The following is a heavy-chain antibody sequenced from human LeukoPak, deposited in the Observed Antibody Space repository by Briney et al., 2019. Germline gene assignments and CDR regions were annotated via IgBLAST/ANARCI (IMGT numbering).Heavy chain of an antibody. Sequence: SETLSLTCVVSDGSFSSNNWWSWVRQPPGKGLEWIGEIYHSGSTNYNPSLKSRVTISVDTSKNQFSLKLTSVTAADTAVYYCARDLGAGHVDYWGQGTLVTVSS. CDR2: IYHSGST. D-gene: IGHD1-26*01. CDR3: ARDLGAGHVDY. CDR1: DGSFSSNNW. J-gene: IGHJ4*02. V-gene: IGHV4-4*02.